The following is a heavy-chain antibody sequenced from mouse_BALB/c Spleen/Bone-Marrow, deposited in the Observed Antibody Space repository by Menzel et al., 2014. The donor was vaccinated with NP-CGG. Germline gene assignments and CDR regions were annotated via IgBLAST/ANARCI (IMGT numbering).Heavy chain of an antibody. CDR2: IWAGGST. J-gene: IGHJ4*01. CDR1: GFSLTSYG. CDR3: ARVPAYYTYAMDY. Sequence: VKLVESGPGLVAPSQRLSITCTVSGFSLTSYGVHWVRQPPGKGLEWLGVIWAGGSTNYNSALMSRLSISKDNSKSQVFLKMNSLQTDDTAMYYCARVPAYYTYAMDYWGQGTSVTVSS. D-gene: IGHD2-12*01. V-gene: IGHV2-9*02.